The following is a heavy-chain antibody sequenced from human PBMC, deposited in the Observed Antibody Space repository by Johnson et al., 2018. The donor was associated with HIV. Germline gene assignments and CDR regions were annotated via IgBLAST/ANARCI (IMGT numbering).Heavy chain of an antibody. Sequence: QVQLVESGGGVVQPGRSLRLSCAASGFSFSGSAMHWVRQAPGKGLEWVAVISYDGSNKYYADSVKGRSTISRDNSTNTLDLQMNSLRAEDTAVYYCARDQGNYYDSSSKPKRAVDVWGQGTRVTVSS. J-gene: IGHJ3*01. CDR1: GFSFSGSA. CDR3: ARDQGNYYDSSSKPKRAVDV. D-gene: IGHD3-22*01. CDR2: ISYDGSNK. V-gene: IGHV3-30-3*01.